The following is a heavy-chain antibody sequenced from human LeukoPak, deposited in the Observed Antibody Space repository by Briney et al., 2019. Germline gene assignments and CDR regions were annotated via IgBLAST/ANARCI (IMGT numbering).Heavy chain of an antibody. D-gene: IGHD4-17*01. CDR2: MNPNSGNT. Sequence: ASVKVSCNASGYTFTSYDINWVRQATGQGLEWMGWMNPNSGNTGYAQKFQGRVTITRNTSISTAYMELSSLRSEDTAVYYCARFHGDYDAFDIWGQGTMVTVSS. J-gene: IGHJ3*02. CDR3: ARFHGDYDAFDI. CDR1: GYTFTSYD. V-gene: IGHV1-8*03.